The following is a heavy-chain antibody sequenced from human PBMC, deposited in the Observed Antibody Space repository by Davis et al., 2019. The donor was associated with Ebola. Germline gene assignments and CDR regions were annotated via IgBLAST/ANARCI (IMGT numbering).Heavy chain of an antibody. D-gene: IGHD7-27*01. CDR1: GDSINTYY. J-gene: IGHJ5*02. CDR2: IYYSGNT. CDR3: ARLGIGMKNWFDP. V-gene: IGHV4-59*01. Sequence: GSLRLSCTVSGDSINTYYWSWIRQPPGRGLEWIGYIYYSGNTNYNPSLKSRVTISLDTSKKQFSLTLSSVTAADTAAYYCARLGIGMKNWFDPWGQGTLVTVSS.